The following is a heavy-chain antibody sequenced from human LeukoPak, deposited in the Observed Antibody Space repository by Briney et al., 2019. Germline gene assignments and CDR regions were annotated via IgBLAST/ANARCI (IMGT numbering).Heavy chain of an antibody. CDR2: IHSGGNTI. CDR3: ARKLTGTTYFDY. D-gene: IGHD1-1*01. J-gene: IGHJ4*02. CDR1: GFTFSRYD. Sequence: TGGSLTLSCVASGFTFSRYDMNWVRLAPGKGLEWVSYIHSGGNTIYYADSVKGRFTISRDFAKNSLYLQMNSLRAEDTAVYYCARKLTGTTYFDYWGQGTLVTVSS. V-gene: IGHV3-48*03.